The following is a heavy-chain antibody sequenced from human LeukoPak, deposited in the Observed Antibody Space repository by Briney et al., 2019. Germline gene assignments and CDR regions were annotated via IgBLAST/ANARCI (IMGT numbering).Heavy chain of an antibody. J-gene: IGHJ4*02. CDR3: ARVYAGAFDY. CDR2: INSDGSTT. CDR1: GFTLGTYW. Sequence: GGSLRLSCAASGFTLGTYWMHWVRQAPGKGLVWVSRINSDGSTTTYADSVKGRFTISRDNAKNTLYLQMDRLRAEDTAVYYCARVYAGAFDYWGQGTLVTVSS. V-gene: IGHV3-74*01. D-gene: IGHD1-14*01.